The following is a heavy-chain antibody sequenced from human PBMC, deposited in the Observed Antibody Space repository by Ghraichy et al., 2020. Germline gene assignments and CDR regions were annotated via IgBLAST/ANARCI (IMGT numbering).Heavy chain of an antibody. CDR2: IYYTGTN. D-gene: IGHD2-8*01. CDR1: GGSIRSYF. J-gene: IGHJ3*02. CDR3: ARLSYFWAFDI. Sequence: SQTLSLTCSVSGGSIRSYFWSWIRQPPGKGLEWIGNIYYTGTNDYNPSLKSRVSISVDTSKNQFSLKLSSVTAADTAVYYCARLSYFWAFDIWGQGTMVIVSS. V-gene: IGHV4-59*08.